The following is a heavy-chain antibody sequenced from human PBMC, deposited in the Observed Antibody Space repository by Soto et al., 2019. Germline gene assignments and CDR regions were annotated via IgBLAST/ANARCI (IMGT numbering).Heavy chain of an antibody. J-gene: IGHJ6*02. CDR2: IRSKAYGGTT. CDR1: GFTFGDYA. V-gene: IGHV3-49*04. Sequence: PGGSLRLSCTASGFTFGDYAMSWVRQAPGKGLEWVGFIRSKAYGGTTEYAASVKGRFTISRDDSKSIAYLQMNSLRTEDTAVYYCTRDPASIQLWPGNPYYYGMDVWGQGTTVTVSS. CDR3: TRDPASIQLWPGNPYYYGMDV. D-gene: IGHD5-18*01.